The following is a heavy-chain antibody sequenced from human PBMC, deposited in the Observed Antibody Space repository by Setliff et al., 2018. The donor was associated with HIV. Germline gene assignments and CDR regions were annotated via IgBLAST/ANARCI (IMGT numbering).Heavy chain of an antibody. V-gene: IGHV3-48*03. CDR2: ISSSGTI. CDR1: GFTFSSQA. D-gene: IGHD6-13*01. CDR3: ARDRRGSSRFYFDY. Sequence: PGGSLRLSCATSGFTFSSQAMTWVRQAPGKGLEWVSSISSSGTIYYADSVKGRFTISRDNAKMYLHMNSLRAEDTAVYYCARDRRGSSRFYFDYWGQGTLVTVSS. J-gene: IGHJ4*02.